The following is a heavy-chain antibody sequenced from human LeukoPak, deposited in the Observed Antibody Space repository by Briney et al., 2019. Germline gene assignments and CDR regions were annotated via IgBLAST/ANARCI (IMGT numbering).Heavy chain of an antibody. J-gene: IGHJ4*02. Sequence: LGGSLRLSCAASGFTFSNYGMNWVRQAPGEGLAWVSSISGSSTDIYYADSVKGRFTISRDNAKNSLYLQINSLRAEDTAIYYCARRGYYDSSGYDYWGQGTLVTVSS. D-gene: IGHD3-22*01. CDR3: ARRGYYDSSGYDY. CDR1: GFTFSNYG. CDR2: ISGSSTDI. V-gene: IGHV3-21*01.